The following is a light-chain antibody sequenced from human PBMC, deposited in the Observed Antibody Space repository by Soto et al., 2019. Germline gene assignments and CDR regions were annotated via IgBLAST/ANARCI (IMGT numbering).Light chain of an antibody. CDR1: QSVSSN. CDR3: QQYNIWPRS. CDR2: GAS. J-gene: IGKJ1*01. V-gene: IGKV3-15*01. Sequence: EIVMTQSPATLSVSPGERATLSCRASQSVSSNLAWYQQKPGQAPRLLIYGASTRATGIPDRFSGSGSGTEFTVTIGSLQSEDFAVYYCQQYNIWPRSFGEGTKVEIK.